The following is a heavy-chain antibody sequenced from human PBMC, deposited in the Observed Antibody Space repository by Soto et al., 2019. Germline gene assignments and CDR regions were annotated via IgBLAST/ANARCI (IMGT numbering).Heavy chain of an antibody. Sequence: ASVKVSCKASGYTFTSYAIHWVRQAPGQRLEWMGWINAGNGNTKYSQKFQGRVTITRDTSASTAYMELSSLRSEDTAVYYCARDRAKVGRWFDPWGQGTLVTVSS. CDR3: ARDRAKVGRWFDP. V-gene: IGHV1-3*01. J-gene: IGHJ5*02. CDR2: INAGNGNT. CDR1: GYTFTSYA. D-gene: IGHD1-26*01.